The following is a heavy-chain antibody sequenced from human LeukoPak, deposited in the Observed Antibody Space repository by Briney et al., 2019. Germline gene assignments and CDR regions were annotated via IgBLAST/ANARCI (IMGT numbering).Heavy chain of an antibody. J-gene: IGHJ4*02. CDR1: GYTFTSYD. Sequence: ASVKVSCKASGYTFTSYDIDWVRRATGQGLEWMGWMNPNSGDTGYAQKFQGRVTMTWNTSISTAYMELSSLRSEDTAVYYCARDQGYSSAQGVVDYWGQGTLVTVSS. V-gene: IGHV1-8*01. CDR2: MNPNSGDT. D-gene: IGHD6-19*01. CDR3: ARDQGYSSAQGVVDY.